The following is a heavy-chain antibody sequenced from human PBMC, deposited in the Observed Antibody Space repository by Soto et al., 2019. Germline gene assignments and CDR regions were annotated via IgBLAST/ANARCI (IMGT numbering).Heavy chain of an antibody. CDR3: ARGRAVASLFGY. J-gene: IGHJ4*02. CDR2: ISSSSSYK. D-gene: IGHD6-19*01. Sequence: EVQLVESGGGLVKPGGSLRLSCAASGFTFSSYTMNWVRQAPGKGLEWVAAISSSSSYKYFADSVQGRFTISRDNAKNSLYLQMNSLRAADTGVYYCARGRAVASLFGYWGQGTLVTVSS. V-gene: IGHV3-21*06. CDR1: GFTFSSYT.